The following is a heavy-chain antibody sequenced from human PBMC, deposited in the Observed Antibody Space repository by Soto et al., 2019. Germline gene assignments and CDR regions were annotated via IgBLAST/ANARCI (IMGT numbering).Heavy chain of an antibody. D-gene: IGHD2-2*01. V-gene: IGHV1-46*01. Sequence: QVSLVQSGAEVKKPGASVKVSCKASGYTFTSYYVHWVRHAPGQGLEWMGIINPSGATTTYAQNFQGRVAMTRDTSTSTVYMELSSLRSEDTAVYYCARRDCFSSSCYFKYWGQGTLVTVSS. CDR1: GYTFTSYY. J-gene: IGHJ4*02. CDR2: INPSGATT. CDR3: ARRDCFSSSCYFKY.